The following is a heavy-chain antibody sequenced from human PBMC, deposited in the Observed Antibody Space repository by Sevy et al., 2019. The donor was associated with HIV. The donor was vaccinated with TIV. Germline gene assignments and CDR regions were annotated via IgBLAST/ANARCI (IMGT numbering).Heavy chain of an antibody. CDR3: ARELWSGDY. J-gene: IGHJ4*02. Sequence: GGSLRLSCAASGFTFTDYFMGWVRQAPGKGLEWVANIDQDGSQKNYVDSVKGRFTISRDNAKNSLYLQMNRLRVDDTAVYYCARELWSGDYWGQGTLVTVSS. CDR2: IDQDGSQK. CDR1: GFTFTDYF. D-gene: IGHD2-21*01. V-gene: IGHV3-7*01.